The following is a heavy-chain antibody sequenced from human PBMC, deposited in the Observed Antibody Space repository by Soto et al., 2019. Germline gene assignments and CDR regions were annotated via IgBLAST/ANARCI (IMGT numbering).Heavy chain of an antibody. V-gene: IGHV1-2*04. D-gene: IGHD4-17*01. CDR1: GYTFTGYY. CDR3: ARGLSGYGDYAFYFDY. J-gene: IGHJ4*02. Sequence: ASVKVSCKASGYTFTGYYMHWARQAPGQGLEWMGWINPNSGGTNYAQKFQGWVTMTRDTSISTAYMELSWLRSDDTAVYYCARGLSGYGDYAFYFDYWGQGILVTVSS. CDR2: INPNSGGT.